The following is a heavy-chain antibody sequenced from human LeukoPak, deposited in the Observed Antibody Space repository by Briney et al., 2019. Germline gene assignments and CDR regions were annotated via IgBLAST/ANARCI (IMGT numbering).Heavy chain of an antibody. J-gene: IGHJ4*02. D-gene: IGHD6-19*01. CDR3: AREYGSGWYYYFDY. Sequence: GGSLRLSCAASGFTVSSNYMSWVRQAPGKGLEWVSVIYSGGSTYYADSMKGRFTISRDNSKNTLYLQMNSLRAEDTAVYYCAREYGSGWYYYFDYWGQGTLVTVSS. CDR1: GFTVSSNY. CDR2: IYSGGST. V-gene: IGHV3-53*01.